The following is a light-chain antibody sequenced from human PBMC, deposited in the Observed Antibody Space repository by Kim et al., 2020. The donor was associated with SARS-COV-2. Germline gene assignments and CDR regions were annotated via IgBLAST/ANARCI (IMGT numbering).Light chain of an antibody. J-gene: IGLJ3*02. CDR3: ATWDDSLDVWM. CDR2: TDD. V-gene: IGLV1-44*01. CDR1: SSNIGSNT. Sequence: GQRVTTSCSGSSSNIGSNTVNGYQQFPGTAPQLLIDTDDRRPSGVSDRVSCSKSGTSASLAISALRSEDEAAYYCATWDDSLDVWMFGGGTQLTVL.